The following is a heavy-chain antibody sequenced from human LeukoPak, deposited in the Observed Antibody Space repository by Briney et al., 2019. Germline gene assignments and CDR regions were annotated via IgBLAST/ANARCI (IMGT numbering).Heavy chain of an antibody. Sequence: XXSXXXXCXXSGFTFSSYSMNWVRQAPGKGLEXGXXXXXXSSYIYYADSVKGRFTISRDNAKNSLYLQMNSLRAEDTAVYYCAREAYCSSTSCYNAEYFQHWGQGTLVTVSS. CDR1: GFTFSSYS. D-gene: IGHD2-2*02. CDR3: AREAYCSSTSCYNAEYFQH. J-gene: IGHJ1*01. V-gene: IGHV3-21*04. CDR2: XXXXSSYI.